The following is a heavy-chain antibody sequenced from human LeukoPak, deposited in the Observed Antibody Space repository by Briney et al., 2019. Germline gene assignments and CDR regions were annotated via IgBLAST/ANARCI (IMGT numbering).Heavy chain of an antibody. J-gene: IGHJ4*02. D-gene: IGHD3-22*01. CDR3: ARDVDGLVDY. Sequence: SETLSLTCTVSGGSISSSRHYWGWIRQPPGKGLEWIGEIHHSGSTNYSPSLKSRVTISLDTSKNQFSLKLSSVTAADTAVYYCARDVDGLVDYWGQGTLVTVSS. CDR1: GGSISSSRHY. V-gene: IGHV4-39*07. CDR2: IHHSGST.